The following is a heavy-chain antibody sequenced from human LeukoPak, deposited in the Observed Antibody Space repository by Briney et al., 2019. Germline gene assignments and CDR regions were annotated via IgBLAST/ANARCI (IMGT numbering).Heavy chain of an antibody. D-gene: IGHD1-1*01. Sequence: PGGSLRLSCAASGFTFSSYWMSWVRQAPGKGLEWVANIKQDGSEKYYVDSAKGRFTISRDNAKNSLYLQMNSLRAEDTAVYYCARDVQLERGAFDIWGQGTMVTVSS. CDR3: ARDVQLERGAFDI. V-gene: IGHV3-7*01. J-gene: IGHJ3*02. CDR1: GFTFSSYW. CDR2: IKQDGSEK.